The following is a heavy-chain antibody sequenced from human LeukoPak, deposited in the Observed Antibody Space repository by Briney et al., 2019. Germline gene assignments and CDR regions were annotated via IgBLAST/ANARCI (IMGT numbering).Heavy chain of an antibody. Sequence: SETLSLTCTVSGGSIRSYHWSWIRQPPGKGLEWIGYIYYSGSTNYNPSLKSRVTISVDTSKNQFSLKLSSVTAADTAVYYCARQNGHQDYDDYFDYWGQGTLVTVSS. CDR3: ARQNGHQDYDDYFDY. V-gene: IGHV4-59*01. CDR1: GGSIRSYH. CDR2: IYYSGST. D-gene: IGHD4-17*01. J-gene: IGHJ4*02.